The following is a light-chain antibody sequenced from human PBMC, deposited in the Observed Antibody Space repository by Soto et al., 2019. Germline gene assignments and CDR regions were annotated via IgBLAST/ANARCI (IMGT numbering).Light chain of an antibody. J-gene: IGLJ1*01. CDR3: ATWDDSRNGV. CDR2: TNN. Sequence: QSALAQPPSASGTPGQRIIISCSGSTSNIESHPVNWFQQVPGAAPKLLIKTNNQRPSEVPDRFSGSKSGASASLAISGLQSEDEATYYCATWDDSRNGVFGSGTKVTVL. V-gene: IGLV1-44*01. CDR1: TSNIESHP.